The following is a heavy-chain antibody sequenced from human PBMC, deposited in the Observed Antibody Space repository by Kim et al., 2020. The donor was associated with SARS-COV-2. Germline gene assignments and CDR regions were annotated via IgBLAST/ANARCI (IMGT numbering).Heavy chain of an antibody. V-gene: IGHV1-46*01. J-gene: IGHJ4*02. D-gene: IGHD4-17*01. CDR1: GYTFTSYY. CDR3: ARDSSPATVTICIHFDY. CDR2: INPSGGST. Sequence: ASVKVSCKASGYTFTSYYMHWVRQAPGQGLEWMGIINPSGGSTSYAQKFQGRVTMTRDTSTSTVYLELSSLRSEDTAVYYCARDSSPATVTICIHFDYWGQGTLVTVSS.